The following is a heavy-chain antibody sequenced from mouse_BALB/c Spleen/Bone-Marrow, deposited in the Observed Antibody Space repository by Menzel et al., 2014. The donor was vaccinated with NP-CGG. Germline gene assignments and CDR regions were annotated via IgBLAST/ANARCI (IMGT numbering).Heavy chain of an antibody. CDR2: INPSNGGT. V-gene: IGHV1S81*02. CDR3: TRYTYGDYPYYYAMDY. D-gene: IGHD2-13*01. J-gene: IGHJ4*01. Sequence: QVQLKESGAELVKPGASVKLSCKASGHTFTSYYMYWVKQRPGQGLEWIGGINPSNGGTNFNEKFKSKATLTVDKSSSAAYMQLGSLTSEDSAVYYCTRYTYGDYPYYYAMDYWGQGTSVTVSS. CDR1: GHTFTSYY.